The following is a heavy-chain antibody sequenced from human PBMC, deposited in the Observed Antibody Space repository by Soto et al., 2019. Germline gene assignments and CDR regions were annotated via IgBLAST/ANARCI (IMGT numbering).Heavy chain of an antibody. D-gene: IGHD4-17*01. J-gene: IGHJ4*02. CDR3: ARHDYGGFGL. V-gene: IGHV4-39*01. Sequence: QLQLQESGPGLVKPSETLSLTCTVSGGSISRSSYYWGWIRQPPGKGLEWIGSIYYSGSTYYNLSLKGRVTITVDTSKNQFSLKLSSVTAADTAVYYCARHDYGGFGLWGQGTLVTVSS. CDR1: GGSISRSSYY. CDR2: IYYSGST.